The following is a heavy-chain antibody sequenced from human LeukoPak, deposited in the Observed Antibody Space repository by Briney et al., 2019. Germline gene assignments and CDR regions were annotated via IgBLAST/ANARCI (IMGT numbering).Heavy chain of an antibody. CDR2: MNPNSGNT. Sequence: ASVKVSCKASGCTFTSYDINWVRQATGQGLEWMGWMNPNSGNTGYAQKFQGRVTMTRNTSISTAYMELSSLRSEDTAVYYCAREYSSSSEDGYYYYMDVWGKGTTVTVSS. CDR1: GCTFTSYD. CDR3: AREYSSSSEDGYYYYMDV. V-gene: IGHV1-8*01. D-gene: IGHD6-6*01. J-gene: IGHJ6*03.